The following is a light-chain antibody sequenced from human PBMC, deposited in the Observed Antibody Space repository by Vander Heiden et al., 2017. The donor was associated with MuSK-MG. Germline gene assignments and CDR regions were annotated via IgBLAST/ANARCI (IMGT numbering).Light chain of an antibody. V-gene: IGKV1-12*01. J-gene: IGKJ1*01. CDR1: QGISRW. CDR2: AAS. Sequence: THMTHSPASLSASVGDRVTITCRASQGISRWIAWYQQKPGKAPNLLIYAASSLQSGVPSRFSGSGSGTDFTLTISSLQPEDTATYYCQQYESFPRTFGQGTKLEIK. CDR3: QQYESFPRT.